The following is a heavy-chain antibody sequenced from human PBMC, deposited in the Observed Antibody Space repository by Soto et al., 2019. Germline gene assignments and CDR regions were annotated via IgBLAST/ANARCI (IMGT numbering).Heavy chain of an antibody. D-gene: IGHD3-10*01. CDR1: GFPLSNARMG. J-gene: IGHJ6*02. V-gene: IGHV2-26*01. Sequence: SGPTLVNPTETLTLTCTVSGFPLSNARMGVSWIRQPPGKALEWLAHIFSNDEKSYSTSLKSRLTISKDTSKSQVVLTMTNMDPVDTATYYCARRSLLWFGEHTYYYYGMDVWGQGTTVTVSS. CDR3: ARRSLLWFGEHTYYYYGMDV. CDR2: IFSNDEK.